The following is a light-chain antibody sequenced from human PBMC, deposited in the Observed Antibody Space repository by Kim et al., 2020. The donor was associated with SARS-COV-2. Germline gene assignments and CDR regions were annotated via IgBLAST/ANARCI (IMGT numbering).Light chain of an antibody. V-gene: IGLV1-40*01. CDR1: SSNIGTGYD. Sequence: QSALTQPPSVSGAPGQRVTISCTGSSSNIGTGYDVQWYQHLPGKAPKLLIFANTNRPSGVPDRFSASKSGTSASLAITGLQGEDEAHYYCQSYDSSLSDVVFGGGTQLTVL. CDR3: QSYDSSLSDVV. CDR2: ANT. J-gene: IGLJ2*01.